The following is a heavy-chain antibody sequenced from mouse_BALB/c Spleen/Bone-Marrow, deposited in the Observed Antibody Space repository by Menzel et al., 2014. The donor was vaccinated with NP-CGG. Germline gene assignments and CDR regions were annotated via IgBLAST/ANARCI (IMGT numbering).Heavy chain of an antibody. CDR2: IDPASGNI. CDR1: GFNIKDTY. Sequence: VQLQQSGTDLVKPGASVKLSCTASGFNIKDTYMHWVKQRPEQGLDWIGWIDPASGNIQYDPKFQGRAAITADTSSNTAYLQLSSLTSEDTAVYYCASLTGTFDYWGQGTPLTVSS. D-gene: IGHD4-1*01. J-gene: IGHJ2*01. V-gene: IGHV14-3*02. CDR3: ASLTGTFDY.